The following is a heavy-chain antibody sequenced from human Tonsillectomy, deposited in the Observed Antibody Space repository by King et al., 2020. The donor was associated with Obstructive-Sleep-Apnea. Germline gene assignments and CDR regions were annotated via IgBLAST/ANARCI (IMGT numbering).Heavy chain of an antibody. D-gene: IGHD2-15*01. V-gene: IGHV1-46*01. CDR2: IHPSGGST. CDR3: ARDVGYCSGGSCHRDAFDI. CDR1: GYTFTSYY. Sequence: VQLVESGAEVKKPGASVKVSCKASGYTFTSYYMHWVRQPPGQGLEWMEIIHPSGGSTSYAQKFQGRVIMTRDTPTSTVYMELSSLRSEDTAVYYCARDVGYCSGGSCHRDAFDIWGQGTMVTVSS. J-gene: IGHJ3*02.